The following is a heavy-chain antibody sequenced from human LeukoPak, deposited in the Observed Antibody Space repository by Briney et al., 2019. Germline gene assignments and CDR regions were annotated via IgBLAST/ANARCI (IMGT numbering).Heavy chain of an antibody. CDR1: GFTFDDCA. Sequence: GGSLRLSWAASGFTFDDCAMHWVRQAPGKGLEWVSGISWNSGSIGYADSVKGRFTISRDNAKNSLYLQMNSLRAEDTALYYCAKDMIAWWGSGTQPRAYYGMDVWGQGTTVTVSS. CDR3: AKDMIAWWGSGTQPRAYYGMDV. J-gene: IGHJ6*02. V-gene: IGHV3-9*01. D-gene: IGHD3-10*01. CDR2: ISWNSGSI.